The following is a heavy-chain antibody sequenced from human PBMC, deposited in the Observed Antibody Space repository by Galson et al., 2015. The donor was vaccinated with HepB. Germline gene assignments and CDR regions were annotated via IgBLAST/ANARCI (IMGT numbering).Heavy chain of an antibody. CDR2: ISGSGGST. CDR1: GFTFSSYA. V-gene: IGHV3-23*01. Sequence: SLRLSCAASGFTFSSYAMNWVRQAPGKGLEWVSTISGSGGSTYYAGSVQGRFTISRDNSKNTLYLQMNSLRAEDTAVYYCAKDRASYYYDSSGYGVVSEYWGQGTLVTVSS. D-gene: IGHD3-22*01. CDR3: AKDRASYYYDSSGYGVVSEY. J-gene: IGHJ4*02.